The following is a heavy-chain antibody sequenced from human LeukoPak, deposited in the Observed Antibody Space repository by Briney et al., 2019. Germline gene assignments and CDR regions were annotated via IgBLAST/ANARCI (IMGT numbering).Heavy chain of an antibody. Sequence: GGSLRLSCPTSGFTFGDSAMSWVRQAPGKGLEWLGFIRSAHYGGTTEYVASVRGRFTISRDDSKSIAYLQMNSLKSEDTAVYYCTREVGTRSPYWGQGTLVTVSS. CDR2: IRSAHYGGTT. V-gene: IGHV3-49*04. CDR1: GFTFGDSA. CDR3: TREVGTRSPY. D-gene: IGHD2-8*01. J-gene: IGHJ4*02.